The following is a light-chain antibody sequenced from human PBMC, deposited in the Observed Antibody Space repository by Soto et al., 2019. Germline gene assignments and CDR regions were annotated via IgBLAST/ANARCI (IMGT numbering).Light chain of an antibody. V-gene: IGKV3-15*01. Sequence: EIVMTQSPATLSVSPWERATLSCRASQSVSSTLAWYQQKPGQAPRLLIHGAFTRATGIPARFSGSGSGTEFTLTISSLQSEDFAVYYCQQYNNWPWTFGQGTRWIS. J-gene: IGKJ1*01. CDR1: QSVSST. CDR3: QQYNNWPWT. CDR2: GAF.